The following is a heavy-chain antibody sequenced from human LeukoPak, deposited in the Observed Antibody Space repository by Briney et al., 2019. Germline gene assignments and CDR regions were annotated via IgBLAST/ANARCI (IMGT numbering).Heavy chain of an antibody. Sequence: SETLSLTCTVSGDSITSGSYYWAWVRQPPGKGGEWIGSIAYSGNTYYNPPLKNRATMSVDPSGKQFSLRLSSVTAADTALYYCRGYDSSGNLVFAYWRQGTLVTVSS. V-gene: IGHV4-39*01. D-gene: IGHD3-22*01. CDR2: IAYSGNT. J-gene: IGHJ4*02. CDR3: RGYDSSGNLVFAY. CDR1: GDSITSGSYY.